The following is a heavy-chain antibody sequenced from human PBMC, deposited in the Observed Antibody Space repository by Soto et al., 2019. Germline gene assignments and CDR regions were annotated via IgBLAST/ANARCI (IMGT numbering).Heavy chain of an antibody. CDR1: GDSVSSNSAA. Sequence: SQTLSLTCAISGDSVSSNSAAWNWIRQSPSRGLEWLGRTYYRSKWYNDYAVSVKSRVTINPDTSKNQFSLQLDSVTPEDTAVYYCARSIAVAGYNWFDPWGQATLVTVSS. J-gene: IGHJ5*02. CDR2: TYYRSKWYN. D-gene: IGHD6-19*01. CDR3: ARSIAVAGYNWFDP. V-gene: IGHV6-1*01.